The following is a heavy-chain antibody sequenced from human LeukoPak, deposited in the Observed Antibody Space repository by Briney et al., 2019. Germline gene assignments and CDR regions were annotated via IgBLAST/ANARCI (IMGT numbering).Heavy chain of an antibody. CDR2: IKQEGSEK. D-gene: IGHD3-3*01. J-gene: IGHJ6*02. V-gene: IGHV3-7*01. Sequence: GGSLRLSCTASGLIFSNYWMNWVGQAPGKGVEWVANIKQEGSEKYYVDSVKGRFTISRDNAKNSLSLQMNNLRVEDAAIYYCAGGYGFLEDVWGQGTTVTVSS. CDR1: GLIFSNYW. CDR3: AGGYGFLEDV.